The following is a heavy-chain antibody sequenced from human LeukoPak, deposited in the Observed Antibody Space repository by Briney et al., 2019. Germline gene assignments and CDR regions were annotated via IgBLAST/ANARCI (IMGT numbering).Heavy chain of an antibody. CDR2: INPDGRDT. V-gene: IGHV3-7*03. CDR1: GFTFNRCW. Sequence: PGGSLRLSCVVSGFTFNRCWMNWVRQAPGKGLEWVAHINPDGRDTYYVDSVKGRFTISRDNSKNTLSLQMNSLSREDTAIYYCVRRGGSDGWGAFDIWGQGTVVTVSS. D-gene: IGHD5-24*01. J-gene: IGHJ3*02. CDR3: VRRGGSDGWGAFDI.